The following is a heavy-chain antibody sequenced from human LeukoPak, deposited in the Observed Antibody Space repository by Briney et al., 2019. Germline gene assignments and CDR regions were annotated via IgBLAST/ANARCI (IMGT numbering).Heavy chain of an antibody. CDR1: GGSISSGGYS. CDR3: ARHEVYYDSSGYYDY. J-gene: IGHJ4*02. V-gene: IGHV4-30-2*01. D-gene: IGHD3-22*01. Sequence: PSQTLSLTCAVSGGSISSGGYSWSWIRQPPGKGLEWIGYIYHSGSTYYNPSLKSRVTISVDRSKNQFSLKLSSVTAADTAVYYCARHEVYYDSSGYYDYWGQGTLVTVSS. CDR2: IYHSGST.